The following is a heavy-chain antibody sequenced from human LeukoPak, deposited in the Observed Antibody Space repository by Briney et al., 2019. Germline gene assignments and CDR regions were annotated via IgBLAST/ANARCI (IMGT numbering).Heavy chain of an antibody. CDR2: ISYDGSNK. CDR1: GFTFSSYA. V-gene: IGHV3-30-3*01. CDR3: ARDSCGSGNYCNWFDP. D-gene: IGHD3-10*01. J-gene: IGHJ5*02. Sequence: GGSLRLSCAASGFTFSSYAMHWVRQAPGKGLEWVAVISYDGSNKYYADSVKGRFTISRDNSKNTLYLQMNSLRAEDTAVYYCARDSCGSGNYCNWFDPWGQGTLVTVSS.